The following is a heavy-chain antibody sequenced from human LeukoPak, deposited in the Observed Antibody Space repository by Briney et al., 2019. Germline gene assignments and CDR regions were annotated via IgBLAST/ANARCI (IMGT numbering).Heavy chain of an antibody. CDR2: INHSGST. V-gene: IGHV4-34*01. Sequence: SETLSLTCAVYGRSFSGYYWSWIRQPPGKGLEWIGEINHSGSTNYNPSLKSRVTISVDTSKNQFSLKLSSVTAADTAVYYCARGDFWSGYSFDYWGQGTLVTVSS. CDR1: GRSFSGYY. CDR3: ARGDFWSGYSFDY. J-gene: IGHJ4*02. D-gene: IGHD3-3*01.